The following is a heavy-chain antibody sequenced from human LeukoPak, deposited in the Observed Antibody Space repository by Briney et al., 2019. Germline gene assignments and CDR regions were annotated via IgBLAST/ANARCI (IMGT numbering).Heavy chain of an antibody. Sequence: PGGSLRLTCAASGFTVSTNCMTWVCKGPGKGLEWDSTIYSGGTTYYADSVMGRFTISRHNSRNTLYPQMNGLRAEDTAVYYCARVDTVMAYYFDLWGQGTLVTVSS. J-gene: IGHJ4*02. CDR2: IYSGGTT. CDR3: ARVDTVMAYYFDL. CDR1: GFTVSTNC. V-gene: IGHV3-53*04. D-gene: IGHD5-18*01.